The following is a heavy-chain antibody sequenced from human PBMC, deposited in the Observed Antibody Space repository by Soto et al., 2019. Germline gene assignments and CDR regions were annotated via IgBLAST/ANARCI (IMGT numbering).Heavy chain of an antibody. CDR3: AGDYGVSDWFGP. D-gene: IGHD4-17*01. Sequence: EVQLLESGGGLVQPGGSLRLSCAASGFTFSSYAMSWVRQAPGKGLEWVSAISGSGGSTYYADSVKGRFTISRDNSKNTRYLQMNSLRAEDTAVYYCAGDYGVSDWFGPWGQGTLVTVSS. J-gene: IGHJ5*02. CDR1: GFTFSSYA. CDR2: ISGSGGST. V-gene: IGHV3-23*01.